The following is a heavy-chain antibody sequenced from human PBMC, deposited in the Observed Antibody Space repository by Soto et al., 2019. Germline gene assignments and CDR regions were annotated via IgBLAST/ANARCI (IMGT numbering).Heavy chain of an antibody. Sequence: QVQLVESGGGVVQPGRSLRLSSAACGFVFSNFGMHWFREAPGKGLEWVAVIWYDGSNEYYADSVKGRFTISKDNSKNTLYLQMNSLRAEDTAVYYCAKDAGEGGGMDVWGQGTTVTVSS. CDR2: IWYDGSNE. CDR3: AKDAGEGGGMDV. D-gene: IGHD3-16*01. V-gene: IGHV3-33*06. J-gene: IGHJ6*02. CDR1: GFVFSNFG.